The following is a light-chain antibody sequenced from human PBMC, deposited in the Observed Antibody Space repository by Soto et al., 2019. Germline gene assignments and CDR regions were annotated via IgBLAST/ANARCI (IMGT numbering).Light chain of an antibody. CDR3: QSYDSSLSGWV. CDR2: DND. V-gene: IGLV1-40*01. CDR1: SSNIGAGYD. Sequence: QTVVAQPPSVSGAPGQRVTISCTGGSSNIGAGYDVHWYQQLPGAAPKLLIYDNDNRPSGVPDRFSGSKSDTSASLAITGLQAEDEGDYYCQSYDSSLSGWVFGGGTKLTVL. J-gene: IGLJ3*02.